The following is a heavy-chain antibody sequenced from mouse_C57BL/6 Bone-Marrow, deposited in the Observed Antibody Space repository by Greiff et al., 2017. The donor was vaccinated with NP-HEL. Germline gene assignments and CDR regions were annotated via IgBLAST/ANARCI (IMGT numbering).Heavy chain of an antibody. CDR3: ARSYDGYRRWFAY. Sequence: VQLKESVAELVRPGASVKLSCTASGFNIKNTYMHWVKQRPEQGLEWIGRIDPANGNTKYAPKFQGKATITADTSSNTAYLQLSSLTSEDTAIYYCARSYDGYRRWFAYWGQGTLVTVSA. D-gene: IGHD2-3*01. CDR2: IDPANGNT. J-gene: IGHJ3*01. V-gene: IGHV14-3*01. CDR1: GFNIKNTY.